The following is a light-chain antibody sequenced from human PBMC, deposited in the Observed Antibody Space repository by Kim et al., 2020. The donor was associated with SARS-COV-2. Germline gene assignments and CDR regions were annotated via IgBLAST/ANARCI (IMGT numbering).Light chain of an antibody. Sequence: DRVTLSCPASKSIHIWLAWFQKKAGKAPIILMDKASTLESGVPSRFRGSGSRTEFTLTISSLQPDDFATYYYQQYDIHPETFGQGTKVDIK. CDR3: QQYDIHPET. J-gene: IGKJ1*01. CDR2: KAS. CDR1: KSIHIW. V-gene: IGKV1-5*03.